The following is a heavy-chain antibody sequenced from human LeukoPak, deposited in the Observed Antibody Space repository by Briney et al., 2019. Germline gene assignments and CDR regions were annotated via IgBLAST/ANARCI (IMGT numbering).Heavy chain of an antibody. CDR3: ARVGGIYDYAWGSYRHDAFDI. D-gene: IGHD3-16*02. Sequence: SETLSLTCTVSGGSISSYYWSWIRQPPGKGLEWIGYIYYSGSTNYNPSLKSRVTISVDTSKNQFSLKLSSVTAADTAVYYCARVGGIYDYAWGSYRHDAFDIWGQGTMVTVSS. J-gene: IGHJ3*02. CDR2: IYYSGST. V-gene: IGHV4-59*01. CDR1: GGSISSYY.